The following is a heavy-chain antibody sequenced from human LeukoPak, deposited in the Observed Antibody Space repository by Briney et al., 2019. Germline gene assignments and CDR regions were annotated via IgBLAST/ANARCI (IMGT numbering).Heavy chain of an antibody. Sequence: SETLSLTCTVSGGSISSSSYYWGWIRQLPGKGLEWIGSIYYSGSTYYNPSLKSRVTISVDTSKNQFSLKLSSVTAEDTAVYYCASSIAAGDAFDIWGQGTMVTVSS. J-gene: IGHJ3*02. CDR1: GGSISSSSYY. V-gene: IGHV4-39*01. CDR3: ASSIAAGDAFDI. CDR2: IYYSGST. D-gene: IGHD6-13*01.